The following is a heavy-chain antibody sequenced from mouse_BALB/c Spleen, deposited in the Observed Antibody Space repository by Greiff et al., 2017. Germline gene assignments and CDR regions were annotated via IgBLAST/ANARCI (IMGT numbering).Heavy chain of an antibody. CDR1: GYTFTSYY. V-gene: IGHV1S81*02. CDR3: TRGGDFDV. Sequence: QVHVKQSGAELVKPGASVKLSCKASGYTFTSYYMYWVKQRPGQGLEWIGEINPSNGGTNFNEKFKSKATLTVDKSSSTAYMQLSSLTSEDSAVYYCTRGGDFDVWGAGTTVTVSS. J-gene: IGHJ1*01. CDR2: INPSNGGT.